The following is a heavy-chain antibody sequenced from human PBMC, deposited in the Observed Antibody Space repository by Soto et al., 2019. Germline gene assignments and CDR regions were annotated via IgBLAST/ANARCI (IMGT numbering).Heavy chain of an antibody. D-gene: IGHD5-18*01. CDR1: GGSISSGGYY. V-gene: IGHV4-31*03. CDR3: AREGYSYGAFHDAFDI. CDR2: IYYSGST. Sequence: SETLSLTCTVSGGSISSGGYYWSWIRQHPGKGLEWIGYIYYSGSTYYNPSLKSRVTISVDTSKNQFSLKLSSVTAADTAVYYCAREGYSYGAFHDAFDIWGQGTMVTVSS. J-gene: IGHJ3*02.